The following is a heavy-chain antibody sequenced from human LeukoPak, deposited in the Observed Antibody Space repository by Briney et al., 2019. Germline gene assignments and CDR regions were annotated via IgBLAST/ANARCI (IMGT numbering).Heavy chain of an antibody. CDR1: GFTFDNYA. CDR2: ISGDGGST. Sequence: GGSLRLSCAASGFTFDNYAMHWVRQAPGKGLEWVSLISGDGGSTYYADSVKGRFTISRDNSKNSLYLQTNSLRTEDTALYYCAKDVASGGAFDYWGQGTLVTVSS. J-gene: IGHJ4*02. CDR3: AKDVASGGAFDY. D-gene: IGHD3-10*01. V-gene: IGHV3-43*02.